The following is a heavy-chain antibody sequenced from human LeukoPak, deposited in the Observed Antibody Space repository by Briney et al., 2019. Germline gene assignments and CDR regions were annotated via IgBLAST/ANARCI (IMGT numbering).Heavy chain of an antibody. Sequence: GGTLRLSCAASGFTFCSYWMGWVRKSPAKGLGRVANIKHDGSEKYYVDSVKGRFTISRDNARNSLYLQMNSLRVEDMAVYYCARDPELSYEYYYDGSGYLAYWGQGTLVTVSS. CDR1: GFTFCSYW. V-gene: IGHV3-7*01. CDR2: IKHDGSEK. D-gene: IGHD3-22*01. CDR3: ARDPELSYEYYYDGSGYLAY. J-gene: IGHJ4*02.